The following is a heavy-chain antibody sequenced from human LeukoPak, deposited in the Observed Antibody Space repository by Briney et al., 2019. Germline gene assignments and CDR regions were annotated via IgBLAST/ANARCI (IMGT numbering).Heavy chain of an antibody. D-gene: IGHD3-10*01. CDR3: AKDVNNYYGSGSYYNDPWYYYGMDV. V-gene: IGHV3-30*18. Sequence: PGGSLRLSCAASGFTFSSYGMHWVRQAPGKGLEWVAVISYDGSNKYYVDSVKGRFTISRDNSKNTLYLQMNSLRAEDTAVYYCAKDVNNYYGSGSYYNDPWYYYGMDVWGQGTTVTVSS. CDR1: GFTFSSYG. J-gene: IGHJ6*02. CDR2: ISYDGSNK.